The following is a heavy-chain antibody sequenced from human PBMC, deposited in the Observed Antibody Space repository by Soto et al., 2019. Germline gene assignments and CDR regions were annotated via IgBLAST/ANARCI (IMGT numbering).Heavy chain of an antibody. CDR1: GYKFNSFG. D-gene: IGHD3-3*01. J-gene: IGHJ6*03. V-gene: IGHV1-18*01. CDR3: ARSIGDFWNGYHFYMDV. CDR2: ISAYNGNT. Sequence: QVQLMQSGAEVKKPGASINVSCQASGYKFNSFGIAWVRQAPGQGLEWLGWISAYNGNTNYTPKLQGRVTLTTDTPTTTAYMELRSLRSDDTSIFYSARSIGDFWNGYHFYMDVWGKGTTVIITS.